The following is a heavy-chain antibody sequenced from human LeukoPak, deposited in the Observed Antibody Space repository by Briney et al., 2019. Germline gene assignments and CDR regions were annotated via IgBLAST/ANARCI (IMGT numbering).Heavy chain of an antibody. CDR1: GGTFSSYA. Sequence: GSSVKVSCKASGGTFSSYAISWVRQAPGQGLEWMGGIIPIFGTANYAQKFQGRVTITADESTSTAYMELSSLRSDDTAVYYCARDRGITMIVVGLFDYWGQGTLVTVSS. D-gene: IGHD3-22*01. V-gene: IGHV1-69*01. J-gene: IGHJ4*02. CDR2: IIPIFGTA. CDR3: ARDRGITMIVVGLFDY.